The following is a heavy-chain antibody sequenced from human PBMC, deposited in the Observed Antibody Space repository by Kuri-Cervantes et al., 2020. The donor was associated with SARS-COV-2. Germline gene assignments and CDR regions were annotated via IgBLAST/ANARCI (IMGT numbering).Heavy chain of an antibody. CDR2: IYYSGST. V-gene: IGHV4-39*01. CDR1: GGSISSSSYY. J-gene: IGHJ6*03. Sequence: GSLRLSCTVSGGSISSSSYYWGWIRQPPGKGLEWIGSIYYSGSTYYNPSLKSRVTVSVDTSKNQFSLKLSSVTAADTAVYYCARLNYYYYYMDVWGKGTTVTVSS. CDR3: ARLNYYYYYMDV.